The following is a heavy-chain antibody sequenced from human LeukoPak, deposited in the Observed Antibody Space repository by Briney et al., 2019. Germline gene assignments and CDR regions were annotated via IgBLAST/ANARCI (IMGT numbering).Heavy chain of an antibody. Sequence: SETLSLTCSVSGVSISSTIYYWGWIRQPPGKGLEWIGSIYYSGSTYYHPSHKRRITIRVDTSKNGFSQRVSSVTAAAAAVYYCARTPEGGSSWPYYYYYYMHVWGKGTTVTVSS. CDR3: ARTPEGGSSWPYYYYYYMHV. V-gene: IGHV4-39*07. CDR1: GVSISSTIYY. D-gene: IGHD6-13*01. CDR2: IYYSGST. J-gene: IGHJ6*03.